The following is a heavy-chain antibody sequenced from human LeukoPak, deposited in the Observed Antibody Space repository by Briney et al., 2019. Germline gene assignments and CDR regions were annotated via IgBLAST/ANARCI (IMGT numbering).Heavy chain of an antibody. D-gene: IGHD2-15*01. J-gene: IGHJ6*02. CDR2: ISYDGSNK. Sequence: GGSLRLSCAASGFTFSSYAMHWVRQAPGKGLEWVAVISYDGSNKYYADSVKGRFTISRDNSKNTLYLQMNSLRAEDTAVYYCARDQASQAAVVAATDGMDVWGQGTTVTVSS. CDR3: ARDQASQAAVVAATDGMDV. V-gene: IGHV3-30-3*01. CDR1: GFTFSSYA.